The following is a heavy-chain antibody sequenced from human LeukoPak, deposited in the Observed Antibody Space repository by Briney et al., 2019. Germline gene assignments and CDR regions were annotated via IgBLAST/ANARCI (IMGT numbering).Heavy chain of an antibody. CDR3: ARDRVTQYYFDY. D-gene: IGHD2-21*02. CDR2: ISYDGSNK. J-gene: IGHJ4*02. Sequence: PGGSLRLSCAASGFTFSSYAMHWVRQAPGKGLEWVAVISYDGSNKYYADSVKGRFTISRDNSKNTLYLQMNGLRAEDTAVFYCARDRVTQYYFDYWGQGTLVSVSS. CDR1: GFTFSSYA. V-gene: IGHV3-30*04.